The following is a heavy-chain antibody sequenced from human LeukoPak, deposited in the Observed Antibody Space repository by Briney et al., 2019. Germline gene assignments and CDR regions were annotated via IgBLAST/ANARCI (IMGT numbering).Heavy chain of an antibody. D-gene: IGHD2-15*01. Sequence: ASVKVSCKASGYTFTSYGISWVRQAPGQGLEWMGWISAYNGNTNYAQKLQGRVTMTTDTSTSAAYMELRSLRSDDTAVYYCARDRLGLGYCSGGSCSEDYYYYYGMDVWGQGTTVTVSS. CDR1: GYTFTSYG. V-gene: IGHV1-18*01. J-gene: IGHJ6*02. CDR2: ISAYNGNT. CDR3: ARDRLGLGYCSGGSCSEDYYYYYGMDV.